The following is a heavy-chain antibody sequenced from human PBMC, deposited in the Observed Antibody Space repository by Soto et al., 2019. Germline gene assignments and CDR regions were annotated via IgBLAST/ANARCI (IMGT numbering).Heavy chain of an antibody. CDR2: ISYDGSNK. CDR1: GFTFSSFG. D-gene: IGHD3-3*01. CDR3: AKDNYYDFWSGYRGDTFDI. J-gene: IGHJ3*02. V-gene: IGHV3-30*18. Sequence: QVQLVESGGGVVQPGRSLRLSCAASGFTFSSFGMHWVRQAPGKGPEWVAVISYDGSNKYYVDSVKGRFTISRDNSKNTLYLQMNSLRAEDTAVYYCAKDNYYDFWSGYRGDTFDIWGQGTMVTVSS.